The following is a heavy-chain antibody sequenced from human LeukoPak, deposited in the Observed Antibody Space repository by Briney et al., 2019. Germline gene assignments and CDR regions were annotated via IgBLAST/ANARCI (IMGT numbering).Heavy chain of an antibody. CDR2: VSGSGGVM. V-gene: IGHV3-23*01. D-gene: IGHD4-17*01. Sequence: PGGSLRLSCVASGFTFTSHAMSWVRQAPGKGLEWVSSVSGSGGVMYYADSVRGRFAISRDNVKNTLYLQMNNLGVEDTAIYHCAKDLYGYYAMDVWGRGTTVTVSS. CDR3: AKDLYGYYAMDV. CDR1: GFTFTSHA. J-gene: IGHJ6*02.